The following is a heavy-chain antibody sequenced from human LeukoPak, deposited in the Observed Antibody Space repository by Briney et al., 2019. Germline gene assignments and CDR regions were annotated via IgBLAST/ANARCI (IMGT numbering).Heavy chain of an antibody. CDR3: ARGFYDIVTETYYFYGMDV. D-gene: IGHD3-9*01. V-gene: IGHV1-18*01. CDR1: GYPFTSYG. J-gene: IGHJ6*02. Sequence: ASVKVSCKASGYPFTSYGITWVRQAPGQGLEWMGWISAYNGNTNCAQKLQGRVTMTTDPSTSTAYMDLRSLRSDDTAVYYCARGFYDIVTETYYFYGMDVWGQGTTVTVSS. CDR2: ISAYNGNT.